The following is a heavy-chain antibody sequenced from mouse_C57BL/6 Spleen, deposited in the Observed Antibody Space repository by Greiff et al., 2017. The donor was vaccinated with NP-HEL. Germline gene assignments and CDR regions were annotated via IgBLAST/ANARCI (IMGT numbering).Heavy chain of an antibody. CDR1: GFTFSDYY. V-gene: IGHV5-12*01. D-gene: IGHD1-1*01. J-gene: IGHJ2*01. Sequence: EVKLMESGGGLVQPGGSLKLSCAASGFTFSDYYMYWVRQTPEKRLEWVAYISNGGGSTYYPDTVKGRFTISRDNAKNTLYLQMSRLKSEDTAMYYCARSYYGSTHYFDYWGQGTTLTVSS. CDR2: ISNGGGST. CDR3: ARSYYGSTHYFDY.